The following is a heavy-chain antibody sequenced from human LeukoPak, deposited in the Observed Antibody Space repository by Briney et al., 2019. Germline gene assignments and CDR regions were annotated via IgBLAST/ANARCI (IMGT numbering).Heavy chain of an antibody. CDR2: ISSSGSTI. CDR3: ARARGAFWSGYYTGAFDI. J-gene: IGHJ3*02. Sequence: GGSLRLSCAASGFTFSDYYMSWIRQAPGKGLEWVSYISSSGSTIYYADSVKGRFTISRDNAKNSLYLRMNSLRAEDTAVYYCARARGAFWSGYYTGAFDIWGQGTMVTVSS. CDR1: GFTFSDYY. V-gene: IGHV3-11*01. D-gene: IGHD3-3*01.